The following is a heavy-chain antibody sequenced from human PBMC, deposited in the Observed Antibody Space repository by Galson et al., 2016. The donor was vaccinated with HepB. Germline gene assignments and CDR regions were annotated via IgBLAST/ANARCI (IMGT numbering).Heavy chain of an antibody. CDR3: AKDRLQFNYLGYYYGMDV. CDR1: GFTFNSYA. J-gene: IGHJ6*02. D-gene: IGHD7-27*01. V-gene: IGHV3-30*18. CDR2: ISYDGDNE. Sequence: SLRLSCAASGFTFNSYAMHWVRQAPGRGLEWVTIISYDGDNEHYADAVKGRFTISRDNSKSTLYLQMDSLRVEDTAVYYCAKDRLQFNYLGYYYGMDVWGQGTTVTVSS.